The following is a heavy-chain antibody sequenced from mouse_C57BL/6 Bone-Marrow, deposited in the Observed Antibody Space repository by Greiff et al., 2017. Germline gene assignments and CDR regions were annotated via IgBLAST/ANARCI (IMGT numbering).Heavy chain of an antibody. Sequence: VQLQQPGAELVKPGASVKLSCKASGYTFTSYWMHLVKPRPGQGLEWIGMIHPNSGSTNYNVTFPSKATLTVDKSSSTAYMQLSSLTSDDSAVYYCARWGLLRWYFDVWGTGTTVTVSS. V-gene: IGHV1-64*01. J-gene: IGHJ1*03. CDR2: IHPNSGST. CDR3: ARWGLLRWYFDV. D-gene: IGHD1-1*01. CDR1: GYTFTSYW.